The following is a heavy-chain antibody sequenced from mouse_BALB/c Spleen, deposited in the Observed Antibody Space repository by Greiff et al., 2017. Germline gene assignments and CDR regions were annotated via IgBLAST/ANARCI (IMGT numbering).Heavy chain of an antibody. CDR3: ANGNYYYAMDY. V-gene: IGHV1-7*01. CDR2: INPSTGYT. D-gene: IGHD2-1*01. CDR1: GYTFTSYW. Sequence: QVQLQQSGAELAKPGASVKMSCKASGYTFTSYWMHWVKQRPGQGLEWIGYINPSTGYTEYNQKFKDKATLTADKSSSTAYMQLSSLTSEDSAVYYCANGNYYYAMDYWGQGTSVTVSS. J-gene: IGHJ4*01.